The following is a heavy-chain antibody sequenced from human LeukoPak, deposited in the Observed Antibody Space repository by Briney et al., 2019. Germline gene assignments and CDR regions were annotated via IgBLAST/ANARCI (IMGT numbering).Heavy chain of an antibody. CDR1: GGSINTYY. Sequence: SETLSLTCTVSGGSINTYYWTWIRQPAEKGLEWIGRIYSSGNTNYNPSLKSRVTMSVDTSKNQFSLKLRSVTAADTAVYYCARLPIPEHSTSWYYGMDVWGQGTTVTVSS. J-gene: IGHJ6*02. CDR2: IYSSGNT. V-gene: IGHV4-4*07. CDR3: ARLPIPEHSTSWYYGMDV. D-gene: IGHD6-13*01.